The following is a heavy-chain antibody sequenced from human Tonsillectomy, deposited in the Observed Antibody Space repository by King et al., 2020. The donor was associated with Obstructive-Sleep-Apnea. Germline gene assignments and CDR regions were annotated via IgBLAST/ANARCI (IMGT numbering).Heavy chain of an antibody. D-gene: IGHD3-3*01. J-gene: IGHJ6*02. V-gene: IGHV3-7*03. CDR3: ARFDDFWSGSYYFYYGMDV. Sequence: VQLVESGGGLVQPGGSLRLSCGGSEFTFSNYWMSWVRQAPGKGLEWVANINQDGSEKYYVDSVKGRFTISRDNAKNSVYLQMKSLKAEDTAVYYCARFDDFWSGSYYFYYGMDVWGQGTTVTVSS. CDR1: EFTFSNYW. CDR2: INQDGSEK.